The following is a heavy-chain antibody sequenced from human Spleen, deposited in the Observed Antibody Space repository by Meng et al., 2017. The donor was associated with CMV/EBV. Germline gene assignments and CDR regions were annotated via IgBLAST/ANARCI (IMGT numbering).Heavy chain of an antibody. Sequence: GESLKISCAASGFTFSIYAVHWVRQAPGKGLEWVALISYDGTNKYYADSVKGRFTVSRDNSKNTLYLQMNSLRVEDTAVYYCAKGAVSALGYCSSTSCYVDYWGQGTLVTVSS. CDR3: AKGAVSALGYCSSTSCYVDY. V-gene: IGHV3-30-3*01. D-gene: IGHD2-2*01. CDR1: GFTFSIYA. J-gene: IGHJ4*02. CDR2: ISYDGTNK.